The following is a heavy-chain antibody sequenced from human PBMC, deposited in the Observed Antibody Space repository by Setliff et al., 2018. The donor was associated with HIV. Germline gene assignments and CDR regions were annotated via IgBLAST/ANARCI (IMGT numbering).Heavy chain of an antibody. CDR3: VGHGVIWERLRPLLYFDS. CDR2: IYHSGST. Sequence: SETLSLTCAVSGGSISSVNWWSWFRQPPGKGLEWIGEIYHSGSTNYNPSLKSRITISVDKSKNQFSLRLSSVTAADTAAYYCVGHGVIWERLRPLLYFDSWGQGTLVTVSS. V-gene: IGHV4-4*02. CDR1: GGSISSVNW. J-gene: IGHJ4*02. D-gene: IGHD5-12*01.